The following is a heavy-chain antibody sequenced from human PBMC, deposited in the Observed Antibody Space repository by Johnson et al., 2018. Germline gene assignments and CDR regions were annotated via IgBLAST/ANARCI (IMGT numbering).Heavy chain of an antibody. D-gene: IGHD3-22*01. CDR2: INPSGGST. V-gene: IGHV1-46*01. CDR3: ARVYYYDSGGYSTPDAFDI. Sequence: QVQLVQSGAEVKKPGASVKVSCKASGYTFTSYYMHWVRQAPGQGLEWMGIINPSGGSTSYAQKFQGRVTMTRDTSTSTVYMELSSLMSDDTAVYYCARVYYYDSGGYSTPDAFDIWGQGTMVTVSS. CDR1: GYTFTSYY. J-gene: IGHJ3*02.